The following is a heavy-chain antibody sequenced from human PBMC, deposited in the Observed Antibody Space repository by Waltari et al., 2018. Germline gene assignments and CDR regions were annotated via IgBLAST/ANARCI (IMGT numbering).Heavy chain of an antibody. CDR2: INPSGGST. J-gene: IGHJ4*02. Sequence: QVQLVQSGAEVKKPGASVKVSCQASGYTFTRYYMPWVRQAPGQGLEGMGIINPSGGSTSYAQKFQGRVTMTRDTSTSTVYKELSSLRSEDTAVYYCARASYSSSWIIYFDYWGQGTLVTVSS. V-gene: IGHV1-46*01. CDR1: GYTFTRYY. CDR3: ARASYSSSWIIYFDY. D-gene: IGHD6-13*01.